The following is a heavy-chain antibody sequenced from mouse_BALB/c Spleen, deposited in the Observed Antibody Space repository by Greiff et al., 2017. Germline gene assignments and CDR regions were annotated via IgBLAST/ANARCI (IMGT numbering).Heavy chain of an antibody. Sequence: EVKLQESGGGLVQPGGSLKLSCAASGFTFSSYTMSWVRQTPEKRLEWVAYISNGGGSTYYPDTVKGRFTISRDNAKNTLYLQMSSLTSEDTAMYYCARDDYRYAFDYWGQGTTLTVSS. V-gene: IGHV5-12-2*01. CDR2: ISNGGGST. D-gene: IGHD2-14*01. J-gene: IGHJ2*01. CDR3: ARDDYRYAFDY. CDR1: GFTFSSYT.